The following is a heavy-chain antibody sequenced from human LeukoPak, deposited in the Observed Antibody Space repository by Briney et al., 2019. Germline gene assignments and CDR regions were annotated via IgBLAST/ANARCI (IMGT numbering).Heavy chain of an antibody. CDR3: ARDVKVLEPPYYDRANYYGMDV. V-gene: IGHV3-30*03. D-gene: IGHD3-22*01. J-gene: IGHJ6*02. CDR2: ISYDGSNK. Sequence: PGGSLRLSCAASGFTFSSYGMHWVRQAPGKGLEWVAVISYDGSNKYYADSVKGRFTISRDNSKNTLYLQMNSLRAEDTAVYYCARDVKVLEPPYYDRANYYGMDVWGQGTTVTVSS. CDR1: GFTFSSYG.